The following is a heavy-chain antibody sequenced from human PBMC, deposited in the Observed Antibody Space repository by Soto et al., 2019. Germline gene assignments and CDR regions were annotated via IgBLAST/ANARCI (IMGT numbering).Heavy chain of an antibody. J-gene: IGHJ6*02. Sequence: GTPLRQIGRVSCLEISWNAVHGVCLAQNQGLVWVAVLSYDGSNKYYADSVTGRFTISRDNSKNTLYLKMNSLRAEDTAVYYCAKDSQCISGTVGPPREYYYGMDVWGPLSTVIASS. CDR1: CLEISWNA. D-gene: IGHD1-7*01. CDR2: LSYDGSNK. V-gene: IGHV3-30*18. CDR3: AKDSQCISGTVGPPREYYYGMDV.